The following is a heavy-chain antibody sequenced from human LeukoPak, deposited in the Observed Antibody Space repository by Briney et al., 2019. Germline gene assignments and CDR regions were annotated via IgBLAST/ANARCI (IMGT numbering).Heavy chain of an antibody. Sequence: GGSLRLSCAASGFTFSDYYMSWIRQAPGKGLEWVSYISSSGSTIYYADSVKGRFTISRDNAKNSLYLQMNSLRAEDTAVYYCARDHSSSWYRNGGAFDIWGQGTMVTVSS. CDR2: ISSSGSTI. J-gene: IGHJ3*02. CDR1: GFTFSDYY. D-gene: IGHD6-13*01. V-gene: IGHV3-11*01. CDR3: ARDHSSSWYRNGGAFDI.